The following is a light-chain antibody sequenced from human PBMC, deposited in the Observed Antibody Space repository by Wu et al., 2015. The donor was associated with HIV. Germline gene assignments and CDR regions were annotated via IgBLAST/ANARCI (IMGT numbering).Light chain of an antibody. CDR1: ENIGTY. V-gene: IGKV1-39*01. Sequence: DILLTQSPSSLSASVGDRVIITCRASENIGTYVNWYQQRPGKPPKLLIYGASALTSGVSPRFRGSGSGTDFTLTVNSLQAEDFGIYYCQQSYTSPRTFGQGTKV. CDR3: QQSYTSPRT. J-gene: IGKJ1*01. CDR2: GAS.